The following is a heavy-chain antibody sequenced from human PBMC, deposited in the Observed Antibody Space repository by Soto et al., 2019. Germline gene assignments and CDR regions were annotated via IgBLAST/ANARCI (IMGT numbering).Heavy chain of an antibody. J-gene: IGHJ3*02. CDR3: ATCGYSSGWFLKAFDI. Sequence: AGGSLRLSCAASGFTFSSYAMHWVRQAPGKGLEWVAVISYDGSNKYYADSVKGRFTISRDNSKNTLYLQMNSLRAEDTAVYYCATCGYSSGWFLKAFDIWGQGTMVTVSS. CDR1: GFTFSSYA. CDR2: ISYDGSNK. V-gene: IGHV3-30-3*01. D-gene: IGHD6-19*01.